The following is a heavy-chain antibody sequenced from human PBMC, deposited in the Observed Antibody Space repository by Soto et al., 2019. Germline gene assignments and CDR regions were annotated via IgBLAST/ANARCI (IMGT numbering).Heavy chain of an antibody. CDR2: IYRTGST. CDR1: CVSFASNNW. D-gene: IGHD1-7*01. Sequence: PSETLSLTCAVSCVSFASNNWWTWVRQPPGQGLEWIGEIYRTGSTNYNPSLKSRVTISLDKSENQFSLKVTSLTAADTAVYYCASRDPGTSVDYWGQGTLVTVSS. V-gene: IGHV4-4*02. CDR3: ASRDPGTSVDY. J-gene: IGHJ4*02.